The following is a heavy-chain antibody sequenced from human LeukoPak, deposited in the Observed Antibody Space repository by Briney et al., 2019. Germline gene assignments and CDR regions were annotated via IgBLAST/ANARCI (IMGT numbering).Heavy chain of an antibody. D-gene: IGHD5-18*01. CDR3: AKGCGSYGQTPLFDY. V-gene: IGHV3-23*01. J-gene: IGHJ4*02. Sequence: GGSLRLSCAASGFTFSSYAMSWVRQAPGKGLEWVSAISGSGGSTYYADSVKGRFTISRDNSKNTLYLQMNSLRAEDTAVYYCAKGCGSYGQTPLFDYWGQGTLVTVSS. CDR2: ISGSGGST. CDR1: GFTFSSYA.